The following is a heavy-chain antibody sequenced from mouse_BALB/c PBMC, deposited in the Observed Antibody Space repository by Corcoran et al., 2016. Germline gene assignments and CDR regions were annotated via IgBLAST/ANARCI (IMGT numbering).Heavy chain of an antibody. CDR2: IYPGTGST. CDR1: RYIFTSYW. CDR3: ARGDYDYVLGY. J-gene: IGHJ2*01. Sequence: VQLKLSGAELVRPAASVKLSCKTSRYIFTSYWTHWVKLRSGQGLEWIARIYPGTGSTYYNEKFKGKATLTADKSSSTAYMQLSSLKSEYSAVYFWARGDYDYVLGYWGQGTTLTVSS. V-gene: IGHV1-76*01. D-gene: IGHD2-4*01.